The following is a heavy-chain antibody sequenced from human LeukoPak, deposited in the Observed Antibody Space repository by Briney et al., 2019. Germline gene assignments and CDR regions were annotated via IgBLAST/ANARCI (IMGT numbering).Heavy chain of an antibody. J-gene: IGHJ4*02. V-gene: IGHV1-69*05. Sequence: SVKVSCKASGGTFSSYAISWVRQAPGQRLEWMGRIIPIFGTANYAQKFQGRVTITTDESTSTAYMELSSLRSEDTAVYYCARGNCTNGVCYAYFDYWGQGTLVTVSS. CDR3: ARGNCTNGVCYAYFDY. D-gene: IGHD2-8*01. CDR2: IIPIFGTA. CDR1: GGTFSSYA.